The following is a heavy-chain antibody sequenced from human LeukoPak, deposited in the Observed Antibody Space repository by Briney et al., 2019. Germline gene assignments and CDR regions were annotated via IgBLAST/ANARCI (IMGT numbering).Heavy chain of an antibody. Sequence: GASVTVSCKASGNTFTSYGVSWVRQAPGQGVEWMGWISAYNGNTNYAQKFQGRVTMTTDTSTSTAYMELRSLRSDDTAVYYCARDSLRGMDVWGQGTTVTVSS. D-gene: IGHD5/OR15-5a*01. V-gene: IGHV1-18*01. CDR3: ARDSLRGMDV. J-gene: IGHJ6*02. CDR2: ISAYNGNT. CDR1: GNTFTSYG.